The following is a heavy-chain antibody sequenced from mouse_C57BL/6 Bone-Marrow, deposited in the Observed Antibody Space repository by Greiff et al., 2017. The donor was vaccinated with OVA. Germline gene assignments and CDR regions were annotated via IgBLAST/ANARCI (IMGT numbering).Heavy chain of an antibody. V-gene: IGHV1-58*01. CDR3: AGGYDGYYVGFAY. D-gene: IGHD2-3*01. J-gene: IGHJ3*01. Sequence: DVHLVESGAELVRPGSSVKMSCKTSGYTFTSYGINWVKQRPGQGLEWIGYIYIGNGYTEYNEKFKGKATLTSDTSSSTAYMQLSSLTSEDSAIYFCAGGYDGYYVGFAYWGQGTLVTVSA. CDR2: IYIGNGYT. CDR1: GYTFTSYG.